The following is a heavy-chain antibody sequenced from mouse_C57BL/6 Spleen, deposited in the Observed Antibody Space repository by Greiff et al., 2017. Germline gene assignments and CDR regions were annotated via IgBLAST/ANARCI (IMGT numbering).Heavy chain of an antibody. CDR2: ISGGGGNT. V-gene: IGHV5-9*01. Sequence: EVKVVESGGGLVKPGGSLKLSCAASGFTFSSYTMSWVRQTPEKRLEWVATISGGGGNTYYPENVKGRFTISRDNAKNTLYLQRSSRRSDDTALYYCARNYYGSRGAMDYWGQGTSVTVSS. CDR3: ARNYYGSRGAMDY. CDR1: GFTFSSYT. J-gene: IGHJ4*01. D-gene: IGHD1-1*01.